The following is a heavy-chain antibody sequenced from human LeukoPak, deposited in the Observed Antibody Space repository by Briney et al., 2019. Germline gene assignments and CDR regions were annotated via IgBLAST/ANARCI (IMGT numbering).Heavy chain of an antibody. J-gene: IGHJ4*02. D-gene: IGHD3-22*01. CDR1: GFTFSSYW. V-gene: IGHV3-7*01. CDR2: IKQDGSEK. CDR3: ARALDYYDSSGRLYYFDY. Sequence: GGSLRLSCAASGFTFSSYWMSWVRQAPGKGLEWVANIKQDGSEKYYVDSVKGRFTISRDNAKNSLYLQMNSLRAEDTAVYYCARALDYYDSSGRLYYFDYWGQGTLVTVSS.